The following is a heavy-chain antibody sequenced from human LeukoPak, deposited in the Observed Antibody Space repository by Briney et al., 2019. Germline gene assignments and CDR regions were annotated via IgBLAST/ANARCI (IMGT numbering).Heavy chain of an antibody. CDR2: ISAYNDNT. V-gene: IGHV1-18*01. D-gene: IGHD5-24*01. CDR3: ARDRRWLQLHYFDY. CDR1: GYTFTSYG. Sequence: ASVKVSCKASGYTFTSYGISWVRQAPGQGLEWMGWISAYNDNTNYAQKLQGRVTMTTDTSTSTAYMELRSLRSDDTAVYYCARDRRWLQLHYFDYWGQGTLVTVSS. J-gene: IGHJ4*02.